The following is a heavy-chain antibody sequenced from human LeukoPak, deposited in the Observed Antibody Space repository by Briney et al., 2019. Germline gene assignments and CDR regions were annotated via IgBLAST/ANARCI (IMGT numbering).Heavy chain of an antibody. V-gene: IGHV1-2*02. CDR1: GYTFTDYY. CDR2: INPKSGGT. Sequence: ASVKVSCKASGYTFTDYYIHWVRQAPGQGLEWMGWINPKSGGTKYAQKFQGRVTMTRDTSISTAYMELSRLRSDDTAVYYCAKVFVLMLYTIPDDAFDIWGQGTMVTVSS. D-gene: IGHD2-8*01. CDR3: AKVFVLMLYTIPDDAFDI. J-gene: IGHJ3*02.